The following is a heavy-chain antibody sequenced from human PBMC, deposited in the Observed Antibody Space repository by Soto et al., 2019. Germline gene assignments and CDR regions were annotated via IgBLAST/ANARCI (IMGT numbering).Heavy chain of an antibody. CDR2: ISAHNDNT. CDR1: GYTFTSYG. Sequence: QVHLVQSGAEVKKPGASVKVSCKGSGYTFTSYGITWVRQAPGQGLEWMGWISAHNDNTNYAQKLQGRVTVTRDTSKRTAYVELRSLRSDDAAVYYCARGRYGDYWGQGALVTVSS. V-gene: IGHV1-18*01. D-gene: IGHD1-1*01. J-gene: IGHJ4*02. CDR3: ARGRYGDY.